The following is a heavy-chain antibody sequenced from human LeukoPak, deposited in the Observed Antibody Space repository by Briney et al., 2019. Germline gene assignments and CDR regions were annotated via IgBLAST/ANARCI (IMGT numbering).Heavy chain of an antibody. V-gene: IGHV3-23*01. CDR1: GFTFSSYG. Sequence: GGSLRLSCAASGFTFSSYGMSWVRQAPGKGLEWVSAISGSGGSTYYADSVKGRFTISRDNSKNTLYLQLNSLRAEDTAVYYCAKDGFGIVGAMTFDYWGQGTLATVSS. J-gene: IGHJ4*02. D-gene: IGHD1-26*01. CDR2: ISGSGGST. CDR3: AKDGFGIVGAMTFDY.